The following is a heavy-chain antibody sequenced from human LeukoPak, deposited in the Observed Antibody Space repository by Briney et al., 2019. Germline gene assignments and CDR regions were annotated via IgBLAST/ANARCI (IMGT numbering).Heavy chain of an antibody. V-gene: IGHV3-11*04. CDR3: ARANNFDY. CDR1: GFTFSDYY. J-gene: IGHJ4*02. CDR2: LSSSGTTL. D-gene: IGHD4/OR15-4a*01. Sequence: GGSLRLSCAASGFTFSDYYMAWIRQAPGQGLEWVSYLSSSGTTLYYADSLKGRFTISRDNAKNTLYLQMNSLRAEDTAVYYCARANNFDYWGQGTLVTVSS.